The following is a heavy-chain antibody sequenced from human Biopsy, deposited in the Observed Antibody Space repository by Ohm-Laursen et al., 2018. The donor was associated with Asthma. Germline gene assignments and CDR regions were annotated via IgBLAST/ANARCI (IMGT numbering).Heavy chain of an antibody. Sequence: SLRLSCSASGFTFSSYGMHWVRQAPGKGLEWVAVISYDGSNKYYADSVKGRFTISRDNSKNTLDLQMNSLGEEDTAVYYCVRDGTDDAFDIWGQGTVVSVSS. D-gene: IGHD1-1*01. CDR3: VRDGTDDAFDI. CDR2: ISYDGSNK. CDR1: GFTFSSYG. J-gene: IGHJ3*02. V-gene: IGHV3-33*05.